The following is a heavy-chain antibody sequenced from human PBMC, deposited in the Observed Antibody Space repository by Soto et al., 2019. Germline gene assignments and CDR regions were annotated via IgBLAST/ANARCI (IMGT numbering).Heavy chain of an antibody. J-gene: IGHJ6*02. CDR3: ARSSWYYYYYGMDV. V-gene: IGHV4-34*01. Sequence: QVQLQQWGAGLLKPSETLSLTCAVYGGSFSGYYWSWIRQPPGKGLEWIGEINHSGSTNYNPSLKGAFTISVDTSKNTFSLKLSSVTAADAAVYYCARSSWYYYYYGMDVWGQGTTVTVSS. D-gene: IGHD6-13*01. CDR2: INHSGST. CDR1: GGSFSGYY.